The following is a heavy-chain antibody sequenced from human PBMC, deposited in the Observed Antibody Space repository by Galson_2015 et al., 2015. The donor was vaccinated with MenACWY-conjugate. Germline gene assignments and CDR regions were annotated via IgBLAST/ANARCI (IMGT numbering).Heavy chain of an antibody. D-gene: IGHD3-16*02. CDR3: ARSFVPGSDRKNYYMDV. CDR1: GFAFSSYW. J-gene: IGHJ6*03. V-gene: IGHV3-74*01. CDR2: VNSDGSGT. Sequence: SLRLSCAASGFAFSSYWMHWVRQAPGKGLVWVSRVNSDGSGTGYADSVKGRFTISRDNAKNMLFLHMNSLKVEDTAMYYCARSFVPGSDRKNYYMDVWGRGSTVTVSS.